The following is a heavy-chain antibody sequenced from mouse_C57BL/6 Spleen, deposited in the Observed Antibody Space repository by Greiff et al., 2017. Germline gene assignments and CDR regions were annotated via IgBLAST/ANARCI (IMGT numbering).Heavy chain of an antibody. CDR1: GFSLTSYG. V-gene: IGHV2-2*01. CDR3: ARADGYYPYYAMDY. D-gene: IGHD2-3*01. Sequence: QVQLKESGPGLVQPSQSLSITCTVSGFSLTSYGVHWVRQSPGKGLEWLGVIWSGGSTDYNAAFISRLSISKDNSKSQVFFKMNSLQADDTAIYYCARADGYYPYYAMDYWGQGTSVTVSS. J-gene: IGHJ4*01. CDR2: IWSGGST.